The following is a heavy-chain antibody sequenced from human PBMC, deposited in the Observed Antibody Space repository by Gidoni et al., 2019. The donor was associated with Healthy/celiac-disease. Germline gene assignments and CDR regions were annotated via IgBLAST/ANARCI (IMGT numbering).Heavy chain of an antibody. CDR3: ASPYGSGSYVQFDY. V-gene: IGHV1-69*02. Sequence: QVQLVQSGAEVKKPGSSVKVSCKASGGTFSSYTISWVRQAPGQGLEWMGRIIPILGIANYAQKFQGRVTITADKSTSTAYMELSSLRSENTAVYYCASPYGSGSYVQFDYWGQGTLVTVSS. CDR2: IIPILGIA. D-gene: IGHD3-10*01. J-gene: IGHJ4*02. CDR1: GGTFSSYT.